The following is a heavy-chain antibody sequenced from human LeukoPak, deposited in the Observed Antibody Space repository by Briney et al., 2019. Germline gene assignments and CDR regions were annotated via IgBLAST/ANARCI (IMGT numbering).Heavy chain of an antibody. V-gene: IGHV3-33*08. CDR2: IWYDGSNK. D-gene: IGHD6-13*01. CDR3: ARDFFVVAAGPPGDY. CDR1: GFSFSGYA. Sequence: GGSLRLSCAASGFSFSGYAMHWIRQAPGKGLEWVAVIWYDGSNKYYADSVKGRFTISRDNSKNTLYLQMNSLRAEDTAVYYCARDFFVVAAGPPGDYWGQGTLVTVSS. J-gene: IGHJ4*02.